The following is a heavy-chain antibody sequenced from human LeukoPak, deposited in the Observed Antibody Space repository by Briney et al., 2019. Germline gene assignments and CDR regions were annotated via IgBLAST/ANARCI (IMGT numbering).Heavy chain of an antibody. CDR1: GFTFGSYG. CDR2: IWYDGSNE. V-gene: IGHV3-33*01. CDR3: ARDPRFDP. J-gene: IGHJ5*02. Sequence: GGSLRLSCAASGFTFGSYGMHWVRQAPGKGLEWVATIWYDGSNEYYADSVKGRFTISRDNAKNSLYLQMDSLRAEDTAVYYCARDPRFDPWGQGTLVTVSS.